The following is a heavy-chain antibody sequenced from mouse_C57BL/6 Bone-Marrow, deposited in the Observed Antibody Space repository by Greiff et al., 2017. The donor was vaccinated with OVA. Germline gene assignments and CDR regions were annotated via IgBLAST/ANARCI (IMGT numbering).Heavy chain of an antibody. Sequence: VKLQQSGAELVRPGASVKLSCKASGYTFTDYYINWVKQRPGQGLEWIARIYPGSGNTYYNEKFKGKATLTAEKSSSTAYMQLSSLTSEDSAVYFCARKHYDYTWFAYWGQGTLVTVSA. D-gene: IGHD2-4*01. V-gene: IGHV1-76*01. CDR1: GYTFTDYY. CDR2: IYPGSGNT. J-gene: IGHJ3*01. CDR3: ARKHYDYTWFAY.